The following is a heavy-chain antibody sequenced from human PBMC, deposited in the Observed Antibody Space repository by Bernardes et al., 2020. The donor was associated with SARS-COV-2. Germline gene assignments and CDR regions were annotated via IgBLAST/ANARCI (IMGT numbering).Heavy chain of an antibody. Sequence: GGSLRLSCAASGFTFSNAWMSWVRQAPGKGLEWVGRIKSKTDGGTTDYAAPVKGRFTISRDDSKNTLYLQMNSLKTEDTAVYYCTTHSITIFGAYYGMDVWGQGTTVTVSS. CDR1: GFTFSNAW. CDR2: IKSKTDGGTT. D-gene: IGHD3-3*01. CDR3: TTHSITIFGAYYGMDV. V-gene: IGHV3-15*01. J-gene: IGHJ6*02.